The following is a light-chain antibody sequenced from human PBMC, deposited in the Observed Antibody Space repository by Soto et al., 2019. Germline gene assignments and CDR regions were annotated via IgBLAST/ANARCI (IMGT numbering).Light chain of an antibody. Sequence: DIQMTQSPSSLSASVRDRVTITCRSSQSISSYLNWYQQKPGKAPKLLIYAASSLQSGVPSRFSGSGSGTDFTLTISSLQPEDFATYYCQQSYSFPSITFGQGTRLEV. J-gene: IGKJ5*01. CDR3: QQSYSFPSIT. CDR2: AAS. V-gene: IGKV1-39*01. CDR1: QSISSY.